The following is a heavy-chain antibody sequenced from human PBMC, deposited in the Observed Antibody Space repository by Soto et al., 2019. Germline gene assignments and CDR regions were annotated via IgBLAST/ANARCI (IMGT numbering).Heavy chain of an antibody. CDR1: GYTFSNYG. CDR3: SRFIMVGGWFDPNYYHGMDV. Sequence: QVQLVQSGAEVKKPGASVTVSCKTSGYTFSNYGINWVRQAPGQGREWMGWISGYNGNTNYAQTVQRRVTMNTDTPTGTVYMELRSLKSDDTAIYYCSRFIMVGGWFDPNYYHGMDVWGQGTTVTVSS. V-gene: IGHV1-18*01. CDR2: ISGYNGNT. J-gene: IGHJ6*02. D-gene: IGHD6-19*01.